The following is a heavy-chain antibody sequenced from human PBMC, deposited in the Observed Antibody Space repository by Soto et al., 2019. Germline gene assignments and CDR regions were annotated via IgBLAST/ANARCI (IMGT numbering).Heavy chain of an antibody. V-gene: IGHV3-30*18. CDR2: ISYDGSNK. Sequence: PGGSLRLSCAASGFTFSSYGMHWVRQAPGKGLEWVAVISYDGSNKYYADSVKGRFTISRDNSKNTLYLQMNSLRAEDTAVYYCAKGDWYLLYFDYWGQGTLVTVSS. CDR1: GFTFSSYG. J-gene: IGHJ4*02. D-gene: IGHD3-9*01. CDR3: AKGDWYLLYFDY.